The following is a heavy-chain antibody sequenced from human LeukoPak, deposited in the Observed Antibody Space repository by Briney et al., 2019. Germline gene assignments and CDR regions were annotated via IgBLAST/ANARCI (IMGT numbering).Heavy chain of an antibody. J-gene: IGHJ4*02. CDR3: ARAPPPTRYSGSYYSNFDY. D-gene: IGHD1-26*01. V-gene: IGHV3-66*01. Sequence: GGSLTLAWGATGFNVSCYYMILVGQAPGKGLASVSVTYSTGSTYYADSVKGRFTISRDNSKNTLYLQMNSLRAEDTAVYYCARAPPPTRYSGSYYSNFDYWGQGTLVTVSS. CDR2: TYSTGST. CDR1: GFNVSCYY.